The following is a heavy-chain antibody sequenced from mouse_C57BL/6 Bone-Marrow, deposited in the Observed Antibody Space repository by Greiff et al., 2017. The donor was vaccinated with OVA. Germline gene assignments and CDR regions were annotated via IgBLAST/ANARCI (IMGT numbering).Heavy chain of an antibody. CDR2: INPYNGGT. CDR1: GYTFTDYY. J-gene: IGHJ1*03. V-gene: IGHV1-19*01. D-gene: IGHD2-3*01. Sequence: VQLQQSGPVLVKPGASVKMSCKASGYTFTDYYMNWVKQSPGKSLEWIGAINPYNGGTSSTHKFKGTATLTVDKSSSTAYLELNSLTSEDSAVYYCACGYWTYWYFDVWGTGTTVTVSA. CDR3: ACGYWTYWYFDV.